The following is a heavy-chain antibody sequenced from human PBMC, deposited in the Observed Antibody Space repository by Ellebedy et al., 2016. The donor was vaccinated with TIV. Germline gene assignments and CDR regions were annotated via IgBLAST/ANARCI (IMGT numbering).Heavy chain of an antibody. CDR3: AKRYRSYFDY. CDR1: EFTFNTYG. CDR2: ISSDGSSK. D-gene: IGHD1-1*01. J-gene: IGHJ4*02. V-gene: IGHV3-30*18. Sequence: PGGSLRLSCAASEFTFNTYGMNWVRQAPGKGLEWVALISSDGSSKSYADSVKGRFTISRDNSKNTLYLQMNSLREGDTAAYYCAKRYRSYFDYWGQGTLVTVSS.